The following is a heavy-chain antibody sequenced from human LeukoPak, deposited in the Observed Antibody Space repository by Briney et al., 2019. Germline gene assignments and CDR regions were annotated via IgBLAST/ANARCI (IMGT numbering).Heavy chain of an antibody. D-gene: IGHD5-18*01. V-gene: IGHV4-61*02. CDR1: GGSISSGSYY. Sequence: SETLSLTCTVSGGSISSGSYYWSWIRQPAGKGLEWIGRIYTSGSTNYNPSLKSRVTISVDTSKNQFSLKLSSVTAADTAVYYCATTPQRGYSYGWGTDAFDIWGQETMVTVSS. J-gene: IGHJ3*02. CDR2: IYTSGST. CDR3: ATTPQRGYSYGWGTDAFDI.